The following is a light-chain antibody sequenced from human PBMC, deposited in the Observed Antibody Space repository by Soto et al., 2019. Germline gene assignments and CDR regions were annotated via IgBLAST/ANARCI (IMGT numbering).Light chain of an antibody. Sequence: QSALTQPRSVSGSPGQSVTISCTGTSSDVGGYNYVSWYQLHPGKAPKLMIYDVSKRPSGVPDRFSGSKSGNTASLTISGLQAEDEADYYCCSYAGSYTYYVFGTGTKVTVL. CDR1: SSDVGGYNY. V-gene: IGLV2-11*01. CDR3: CSYAGSYTYYV. J-gene: IGLJ1*01. CDR2: DVS.